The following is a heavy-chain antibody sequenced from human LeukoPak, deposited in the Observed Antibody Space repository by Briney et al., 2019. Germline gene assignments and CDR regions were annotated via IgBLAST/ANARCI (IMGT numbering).Heavy chain of an antibody. V-gene: IGHV3-7*01. CDR3: ARDGLPEAYYYDSSGAELDY. D-gene: IGHD3-22*01. J-gene: IGHJ4*02. Sequence: GGSLRLFCAASGFTFSSYWMSWVRQAPGKGLEGVANIKQDGSEKYYVDSVKGRFTISRDNAKNSLYLQMNSLRAEDTAVYYCARDGLPEAYYYDSSGAELDYWGQGTLVTVSS. CDR1: GFTFSSYW. CDR2: IKQDGSEK.